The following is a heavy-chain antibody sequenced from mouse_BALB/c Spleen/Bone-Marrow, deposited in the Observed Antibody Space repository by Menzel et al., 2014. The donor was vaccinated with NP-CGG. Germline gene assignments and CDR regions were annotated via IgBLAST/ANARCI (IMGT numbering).Heavy chain of an antibody. CDR1: GYAFTNYL. V-gene: IGHV1-54*03. CDR2: INPGSGGT. CDR3: ARRDDAMDY. J-gene: IGHJ4*01. D-gene: IGHD3-3*01. Sequence: QVQLKESGAELVRPGTSVKVSCKASGYAFTNYLIEWVKQRPGQGLEWIGVINPGSGGTNYNEKFKGKATLTADKSSSTAYIQLSSLTSDDSAVYFCARRDDAMDYWGQGTSVTVSS.